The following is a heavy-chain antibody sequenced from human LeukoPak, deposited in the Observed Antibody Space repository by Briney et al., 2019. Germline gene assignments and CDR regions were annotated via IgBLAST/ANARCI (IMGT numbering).Heavy chain of an antibody. D-gene: IGHD6-19*01. V-gene: IGHV3-7*01. J-gene: IGHJ4*02. CDR2: IKQEGSEK. CDR3: ARVGSGWSDY. CDR1: GFTFSSNW. Sequence: GGTLRRSCAASGFTFSSNWMSWVRQAPGKGLEWVANIKQEGSEKYYVDSVKGRFTISRDNAKNSLYLQMNSLRAEDTAVYYCARVGSGWSDYWGQGTLVTVSS.